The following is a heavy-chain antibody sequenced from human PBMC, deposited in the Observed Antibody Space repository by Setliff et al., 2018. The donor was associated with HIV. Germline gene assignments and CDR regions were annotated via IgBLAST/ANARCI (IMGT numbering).Heavy chain of an antibody. CDR1: GGSISSSSYY. CDR2: IYYSGST. J-gene: IGHJ5*02. V-gene: IGHV4-39*01. Sequence: LSLTCTVSGGSISSSSYYWGWIRQPPGKGLEWIGSIYYSGSTYYNPSLKSRVTISVNTSKNQFSLKLSSLTAADTAVYYCASSSGWYGAAQFDPWGQGTRVTVSS. D-gene: IGHD6-19*01. CDR3: ASSSGWYGAAQFDP.